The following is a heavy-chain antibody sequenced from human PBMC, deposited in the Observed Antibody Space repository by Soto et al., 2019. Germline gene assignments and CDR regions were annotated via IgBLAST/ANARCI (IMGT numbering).Heavy chain of an antibody. CDR1: GFRVTSSW. J-gene: IGHJ1*01. CDR2: INQNGGQQ. Sequence: EVQLVESGGGLVQPGGSLRLSCAASGFRVTSSWMSWVRQAPGKGLAWVAHINQNGGQQYYVDSAQGRFTISRDNAKPSLNLQMNGLRVEDTAVFYCVAWADAYDDDFFHPWRQGNLVTVSS. V-gene: IGHV3-7*01. D-gene: IGHD4-17*01. CDR3: VAWADAYDDDFFHP.